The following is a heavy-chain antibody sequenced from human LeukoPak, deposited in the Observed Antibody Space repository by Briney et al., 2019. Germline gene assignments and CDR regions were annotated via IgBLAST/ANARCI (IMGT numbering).Heavy chain of an antibody. V-gene: IGHV4-59*01. CDR1: GGSISSYY. D-gene: IGHD3-10*01. CDR3: ARYLSSGLDY. CDR2: LYYSGST. Sequence: SETLSLTCTVSGGSISSYYWSWIRQPPGKGLEWIGYLYYSGSTNYNPSLKSRVTISVDTSKNQFSLKLSSVTAADTAVYYCARYLSSGLDYWGQGTWLTVSS. J-gene: IGHJ4*02.